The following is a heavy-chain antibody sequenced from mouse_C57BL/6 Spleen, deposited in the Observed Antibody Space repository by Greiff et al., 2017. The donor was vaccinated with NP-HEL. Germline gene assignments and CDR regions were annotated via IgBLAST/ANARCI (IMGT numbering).Heavy chain of an antibody. Sequence: VQVVESGAELVKPGASVKLSCKASGYTFTEYTIHWVKQRSGQGLEWIGWFYPGSGSIKYNEKFKDKATLTADKSSSTVYMELSRLTSEDSAVYFCARHEGDYGSSYCAMDYWGQGTSVTVSS. D-gene: IGHD1-1*01. J-gene: IGHJ4*01. CDR2: FYPGSGSI. CDR1: GYTFTEYT. V-gene: IGHV1-62-2*01. CDR3: ARHEGDYGSSYCAMDY.